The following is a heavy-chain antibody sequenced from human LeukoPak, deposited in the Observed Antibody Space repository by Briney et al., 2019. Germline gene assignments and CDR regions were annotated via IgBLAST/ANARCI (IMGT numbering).Heavy chain of an antibody. J-gene: IGHJ3*02. D-gene: IGHD3/OR15-3a*01. CDR1: GFTFSSYS. Sequence: GGSLRLSCAASGFTFSSYSMNWVRQAPGKGPERVSSISSSSSYIYYADSVKGRFTISRDNAKNSLYLQMNSLRAEDTAVYYCARVWTTSRGAFDIWGQGTMVTVSS. V-gene: IGHV3-21*01. CDR3: ARVWTTSRGAFDI. CDR2: ISSSSSYI.